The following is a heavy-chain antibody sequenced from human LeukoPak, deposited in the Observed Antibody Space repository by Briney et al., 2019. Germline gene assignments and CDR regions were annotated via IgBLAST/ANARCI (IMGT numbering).Heavy chain of an antibody. V-gene: IGHV1-2*02. Sequence: ASVKVSCKASRHTFTDYYIHWVRQAPGQGLEWMGWINPISGGTKYAQKFQGRVTMTRDTSISTAYMELRRLTSDDTAMYYCARDGGGDYDFDYWGQGTLVTVSS. CDR1: RHTFTDYY. CDR3: ARDGGGDYDFDY. J-gene: IGHJ4*02. CDR2: INPISGGT. D-gene: IGHD4-17*01.